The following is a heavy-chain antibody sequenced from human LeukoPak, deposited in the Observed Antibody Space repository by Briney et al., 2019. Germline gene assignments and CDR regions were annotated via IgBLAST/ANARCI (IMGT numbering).Heavy chain of an antibody. J-gene: IGHJ6*02. Sequence: GGSLRLSCAASGFTFSSYSMNWVRQAPGKGLEWVSSISSSSSYIYYADSVKGRFTISRDNAKNSLYLQMNSLRAEDTAVYYCARDPTIAAAGKACMDVWGQGTTVTVSS. V-gene: IGHV3-21*01. CDR3: ARDPTIAAAGKACMDV. D-gene: IGHD6-13*01. CDR2: ISSSSSYI. CDR1: GFTFSSYS.